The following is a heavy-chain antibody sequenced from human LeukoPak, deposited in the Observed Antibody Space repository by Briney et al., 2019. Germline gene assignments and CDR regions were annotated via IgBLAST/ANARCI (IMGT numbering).Heavy chain of an antibody. V-gene: IGHV4-30-4*01. CDR2: IYYSGST. Sequence: SQTLSLTCTVSGGSISSGDYYWSWIRQPPGKGLEWIGYIYYSGSTYYNPSLKSRVTISVDTSKNQFSLKLSSVTAADTAVYYCAGNPSPDYYDSSGYYHYFDYWGQGTLVTVSS. CDR1: GGSISSGDYY. D-gene: IGHD3-22*01. J-gene: IGHJ4*02. CDR3: AGNPSPDYYDSSGYYHYFDY.